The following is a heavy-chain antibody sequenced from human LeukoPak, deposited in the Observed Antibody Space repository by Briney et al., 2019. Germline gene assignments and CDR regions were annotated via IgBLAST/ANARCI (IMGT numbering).Heavy chain of an antibody. J-gene: IGHJ4*02. Sequence: PGGFLRLSCAASGFTFSSYSMNWVRQAPGKGLEWVSSISSSSSYIYYADSVKGRFTISRDNSENTLYLQMGGLRAEDTAVYYCAKGTGDTGYYFDYWGQGTLVTVSS. V-gene: IGHV3-21*04. CDR1: GFTFSSYS. CDR3: AKGTGDTGYYFDY. D-gene: IGHD7-27*01. CDR2: ISSSSSYI.